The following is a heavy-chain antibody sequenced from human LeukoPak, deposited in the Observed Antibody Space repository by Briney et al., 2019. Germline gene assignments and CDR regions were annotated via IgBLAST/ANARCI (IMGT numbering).Heavy chain of an antibody. J-gene: IGHJ4*02. V-gene: IGHV1-18*04. Sequence: ASVKGSCKASGYTFTSYGISWVRQAPGQGHERMGWISAYNGNTNYAQKLQGRVTMTTDTSTSTAYMELRSLRSDDTAVYYCAGIPDGSGSSRFDYWGQGTLVTVSS. CDR2: ISAYNGNT. D-gene: IGHD3-10*01. CDR1: GYTFTSYG. CDR3: AGIPDGSGSSRFDY.